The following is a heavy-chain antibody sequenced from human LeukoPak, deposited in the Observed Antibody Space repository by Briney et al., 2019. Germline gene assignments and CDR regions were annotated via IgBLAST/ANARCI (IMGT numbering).Heavy chain of an antibody. Sequence: GGFLRLSCAASGFTFSNYAMHWVRQAPGKGLEYVSAISSNGDSTYYANSVKGRFTISRDNSKNTLYLQMGSLRAEDRAVYYCARRRDYYATSGYDYWGQGPLVTVSS. CDR2: ISSNGDST. D-gene: IGHD3-22*01. CDR3: ARRRDYYATSGYDY. J-gene: IGHJ4*02. CDR1: GFTFSNYA. V-gene: IGHV3-64*01.